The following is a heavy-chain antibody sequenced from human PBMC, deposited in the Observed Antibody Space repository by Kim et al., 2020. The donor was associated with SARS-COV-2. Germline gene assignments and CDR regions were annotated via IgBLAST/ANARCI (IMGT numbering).Heavy chain of an antibody. CDR3: AGHWTDIEQYYYDSSGYSDGMDV. CDR2: IYYSGST. V-gene: IGHV4-39*01. J-gene: IGHJ6*02. CDR1: GGSISSSSYY. Sequence: SETLSLTCTVSGGSISSSSYYWGWIRQPPGKGLEWIGSIYYSGSTYYNPSLKSRVTISVDTSKNQFSLKLSSVTAADTAVYYCAGHWTDIEQYYYDSSGYSDGMDVWGQGTTVTVSS. D-gene: IGHD3-22*01.